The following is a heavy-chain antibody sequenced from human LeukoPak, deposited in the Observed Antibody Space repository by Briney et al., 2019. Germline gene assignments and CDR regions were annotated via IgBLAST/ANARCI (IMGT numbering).Heavy chain of an antibody. CDR1: GYTFTDYY. Sequence: ASVKVSCKTSGYTFTDYYIHWVRQAPGQGLEWMGWINPNSGGTNYAQKFQGRVTMTRDTSISTAYMELSRLRSDDTAVYYCARGREYYDILTGYYWFDPWGQGTLVTVSS. V-gene: IGHV1-2*02. J-gene: IGHJ5*02. D-gene: IGHD3-9*01. CDR2: INPNSGGT. CDR3: ARGREYYDILTGYYWFDP.